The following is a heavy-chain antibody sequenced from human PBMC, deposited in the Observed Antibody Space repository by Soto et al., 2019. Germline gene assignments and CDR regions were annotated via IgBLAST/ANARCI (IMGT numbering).Heavy chain of an antibody. V-gene: IGHV3-33*01. CDR1: GGTECRSR. CDR3: ARNTSNSWYAEY. Sequence: RRSDARCGGTECRSRLHWVHQAPGKGLEWVAVIWYDGSNKYYADSVKGRFTISRDNSKNTLYLQMNSLRAEDTAVYYCARNTSNSWYAEYWGQGTLVPVSS. D-gene: IGHD6-13*01. J-gene: IGHJ4*02. CDR2: IWYDGSNK.